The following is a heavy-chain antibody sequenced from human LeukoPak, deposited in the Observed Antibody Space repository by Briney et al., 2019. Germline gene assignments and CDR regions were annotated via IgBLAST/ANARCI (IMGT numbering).Heavy chain of an antibody. Sequence: SQTLSLTCTVSGGSISSGSYYWSWIRQPAGKGLEWIGRIYTSGSTNYNPSLKSRVTISVDTSKNQFSLKLSSVTAADTAVYYCALYDFWSGQRGEGAFDIWGQGTMVTVSS. CDR1: GGSISSGSYY. CDR2: IYTSGST. D-gene: IGHD3-3*01. V-gene: IGHV4-61*02. J-gene: IGHJ3*02. CDR3: ALYDFWSGQRGEGAFDI.